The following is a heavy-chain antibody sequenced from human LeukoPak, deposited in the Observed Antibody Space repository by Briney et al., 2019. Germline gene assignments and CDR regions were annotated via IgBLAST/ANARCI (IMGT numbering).Heavy chain of an antibody. V-gene: IGHV3-30*04. CDR2: ISYDGSNK. D-gene: IGHD3-22*01. CDR1: GFTFSSYA. CDR3: ATDRRVYYYDSSGYHGY. Sequence: GGSLRLSCAASGFTFSSYAMHWVRQAPGKGLEGVAVISYDGSNKYYADSVKGRFTISRDNSKNTLYLQMNSLRAEDTAVYYCATDRRVYYYDSSGYHGYWGQGTLVTVSS. J-gene: IGHJ4*02.